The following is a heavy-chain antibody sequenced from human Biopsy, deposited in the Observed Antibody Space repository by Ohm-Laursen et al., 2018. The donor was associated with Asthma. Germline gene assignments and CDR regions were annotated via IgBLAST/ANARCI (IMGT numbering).Heavy chain of an antibody. D-gene: IGHD3-22*01. CDR2: IYSGGTS. CDR1: GFAVSRDH. J-gene: IGHJ4*02. CDR3: ARGDSSNWSHYYFDY. Sequence: SLRLSCAASGFAVSRDHMFWVRQAPGKGLEWVSVIYSGGTSHTADSVRGRFTISRDYSKNKLYLQMHSLRAEDTVVYYCARGDSSNWSHYYFDYWGQGTLVTVSS. V-gene: IGHV3-53*01.